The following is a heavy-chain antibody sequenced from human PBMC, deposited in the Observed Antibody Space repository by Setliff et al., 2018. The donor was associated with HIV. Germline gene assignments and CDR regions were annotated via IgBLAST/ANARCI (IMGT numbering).Heavy chain of an antibody. Sequence: PSETLSVTCTVSGYSIKNGYYWGWIRQSPGKGLEWIGSIFHTANMQYNPSLKSRVSISVDTSKNQFSLKLNSMTAADTALYYCARDRGYYDSSGHRTGVFDIWGQGTMVTVSS. D-gene: IGHD3-22*01. CDR2: IFHTANM. V-gene: IGHV4-38-2*02. CDR3: ARDRGYYDSSGHRTGVFDI. CDR1: GYSIKNGYY. J-gene: IGHJ3*02.